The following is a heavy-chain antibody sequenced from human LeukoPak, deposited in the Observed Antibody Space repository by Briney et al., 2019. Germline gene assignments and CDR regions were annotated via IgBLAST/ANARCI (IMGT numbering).Heavy chain of an antibody. CDR3: AKDSGYCTNGVCYSLDY. J-gene: IGHJ4*02. CDR1: GFTFSSYA. CDR2: ISGSGGST. Sequence: GGSLRLSCAASGFTFSSYAMSWVRQAPGKGLEWVSAISGSGGSTYYADSVKGRFTISRDNSKNTLYLQMNSLRAEDTAVYYCAKDSGYCTNGVCYSLDYWGQGTLVTVSS. D-gene: IGHD2-8*01. V-gene: IGHV3-23*01.